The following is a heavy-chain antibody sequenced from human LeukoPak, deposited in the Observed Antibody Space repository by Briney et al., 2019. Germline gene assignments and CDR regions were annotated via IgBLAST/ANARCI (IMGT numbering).Heavy chain of an antibody. V-gene: IGHV3-30*18. Sequence: PGGSLRLACSPPGFTFSNYGMHSVRQAPGQGLDWVALLVYDGFYKYYADSVKGRFTISRDDSRNTLYLQLSSLRAEDTAVYYCAKDLITMVRGSPMDVWGQGTTVTVSS. CDR1: GFTFSNYG. J-gene: IGHJ6*02. CDR3: AKDLITMVRGSPMDV. D-gene: IGHD3-10*01. CDR2: LVYDGFYK.